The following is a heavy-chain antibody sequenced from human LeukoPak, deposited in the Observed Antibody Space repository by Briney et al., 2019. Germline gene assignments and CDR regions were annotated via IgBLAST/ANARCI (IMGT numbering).Heavy chain of an antibody. J-gene: IGHJ6*02. CDR3: ARRSWNYGYYYYYYGMDV. V-gene: IGHV1-8*01. D-gene: IGHD1-7*01. CDR1: GYTFTSYD. Sequence: ASVKVSCKASGYTFTSYDINWVRQATGQGLEWMGWMNPNSGNTGYAQKFQGRVTMTRNTSISTAYMELSSLRSEDTAVYYCARRSWNYGYYYYYYGMDVLGQGTTVTVSS. CDR2: MNPNSGNT.